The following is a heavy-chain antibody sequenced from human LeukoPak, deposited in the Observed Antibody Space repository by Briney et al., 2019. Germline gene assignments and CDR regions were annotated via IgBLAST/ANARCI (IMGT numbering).Heavy chain of an antibody. CDR3: ARGLAVAGTEDAFDI. CDR1: GGSFSGYY. CDR2: INHSGST. Sequence: PSETLSLTCAVYGGSFSGYYWSWIRQPPGKGLEWIGEINHSGSTNYNPSLKSRVTISVDTSKYQFSLKLSSVTAADTAVYYCARGLAVAGTEDAFDIWGQGAMVTVSS. J-gene: IGHJ3*02. D-gene: IGHD6-19*01. V-gene: IGHV4-34*01.